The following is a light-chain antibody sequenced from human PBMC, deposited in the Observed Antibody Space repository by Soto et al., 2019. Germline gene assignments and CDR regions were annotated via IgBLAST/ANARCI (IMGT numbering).Light chain of an antibody. J-gene: IGKJ1*01. V-gene: IGKV3-20*01. CDR3: QQYQGYSGT. CDR2: GAS. Sequence: PGERFTLSCRASQSVSSSYLTWYQQKPGQAPRLLIYGASNRATGIPDRFSGSGSGTEFTLTISSLQPDDFAAYYCQQYQGYSGTFGQGTKVDI. CDR1: QSVSSSY.